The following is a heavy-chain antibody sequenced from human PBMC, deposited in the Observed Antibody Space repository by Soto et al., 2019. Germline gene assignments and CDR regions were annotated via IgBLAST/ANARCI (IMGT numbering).Heavy chain of an antibody. J-gene: IGHJ5*02. CDR1: GDSISTSGYY. Sequence: PSETLSLTCTVSGDSISTSGYYWSWIRQLPGKGLEWIVYIYYRGSTYYNPSLKSRVSMSEDTSKNHFSLKLRSVTAADTAVYYCARQLGHCINGICPANWFDPWGQGTLVTVSS. CDR2: IYYRGST. D-gene: IGHD2-8*01. CDR3: ARQLGHCINGICPANWFDP. V-gene: IGHV4-31*03.